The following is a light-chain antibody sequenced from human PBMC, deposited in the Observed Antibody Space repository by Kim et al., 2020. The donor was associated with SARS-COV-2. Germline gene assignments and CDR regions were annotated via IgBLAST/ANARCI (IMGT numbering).Light chain of an antibody. V-gene: IGKV3-20*01. CDR1: QSVSSSY. J-gene: IGKJ3*01. Sequence: SPGERAPPSCRASQSVSSSYLAWYQQKPGQAPRLLIYGASSRATGIPDRFSGSGSGTDFTLTISRLEPEDFAVYYCQQYGSSPFTFGPGTKVDIK. CDR3: QQYGSSPFT. CDR2: GAS.